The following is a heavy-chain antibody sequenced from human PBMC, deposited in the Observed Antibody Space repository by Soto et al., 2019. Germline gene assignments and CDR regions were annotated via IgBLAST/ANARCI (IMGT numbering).Heavy chain of an antibody. CDR3: GRCIQPSVPSATDV. CDR1: GYTFTSHG. D-gene: IGHD1-1*01. Sequence: QVHLVQSGLEVRKPGASVRLSCKASGYTFTSHGISWVRQAPGQGLEWVGWISPFNGRRDIGDSFQGRVYMSTDTGSAYMEVRGLRFDDTAIYFCGRCIQPSVPSATDVWGQGNTVIVSS. CDR2: ISPFNGRR. J-gene: IGHJ6*02. V-gene: IGHV1-18*01.